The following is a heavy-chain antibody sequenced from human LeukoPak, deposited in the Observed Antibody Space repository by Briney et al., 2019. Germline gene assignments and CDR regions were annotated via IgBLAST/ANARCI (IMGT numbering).Heavy chain of an antibody. V-gene: IGHV4-61*09. CDR2: ISTLGST. CDR3: ARVAQYLVGASSTAFFEY. J-gene: IGHJ4*02. D-gene: IGHD1-26*01. Sequence: PSETLSLTCTVSGGSISSGSYYWSWIRQPAGKGLEWIGHISTLGSTNYNPSLKSRVSMSVDTSNYHFSLKLSLVTAADTAIYYCARVAQYLVGASSTAFFEYWGQGTLVTVSS. CDR1: GGSISSGSYY.